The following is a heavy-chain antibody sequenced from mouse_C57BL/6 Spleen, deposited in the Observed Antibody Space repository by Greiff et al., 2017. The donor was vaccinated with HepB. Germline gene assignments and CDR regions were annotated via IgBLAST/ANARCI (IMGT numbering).Heavy chain of an antibody. CDR3: TRDDDYDVGFAY. J-gene: IGHJ3*01. D-gene: IGHD2-4*01. CDR1: GFTFSSYA. CDR2: ISSGGDYI. Sequence: EVKLVESGEGLVKPGGSLKLSCAASGFTFSSYAMSWVRQTPEKRLEWVAYISSGGDYIYYADTVKGRFTISRDNDRNTLYLQMSSLKSEETAMYYCTRDDDYDVGFAYWGQGTLVTVSA. V-gene: IGHV5-9-1*02.